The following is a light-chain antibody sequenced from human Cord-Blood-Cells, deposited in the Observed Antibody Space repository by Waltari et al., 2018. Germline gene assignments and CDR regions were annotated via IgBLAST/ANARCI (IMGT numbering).Light chain of an antibody. Sequence: QSALTQPRSVSGSPGQSVTLSCTGTSSGVGGYNYVSWYQQHPGKAPKLMIYDVSKRPSGVPDRFSCSKAGNTASLTISGLQAEDEAEYYCCSYAGSYNWVFGGGTKLTVL. V-gene: IGLV2-11*01. CDR3: CSYAGSYNWV. CDR1: SSGVGGYNY. J-gene: IGLJ3*02. CDR2: DVS.